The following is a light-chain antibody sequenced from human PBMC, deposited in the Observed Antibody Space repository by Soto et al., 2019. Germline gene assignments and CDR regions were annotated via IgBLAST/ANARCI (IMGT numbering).Light chain of an antibody. J-gene: IGKJ5*01. V-gene: IGKV3-11*01. CDR3: QHRSKWPVS. CDR2: DAS. CDR1: QSVSYY. Sequence: EIVLTRSPATLSLSPGERATLSCRASQSVSYYLAWYQQKPGQAPRLLISDASNRATGIPARFSGSGSGTDFTLTISRLEPEDFAVYYCQHRSKWPVSFGQGTRLE.